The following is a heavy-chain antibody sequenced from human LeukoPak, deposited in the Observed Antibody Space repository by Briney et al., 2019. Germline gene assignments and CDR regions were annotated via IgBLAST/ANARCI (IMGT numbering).Heavy chain of an antibody. CDR3: ATAPRGYSFGWDFDY. CDR1: GFTFSGYS. CDR2: ISIIISYI. V-gene: IGHV3-21*01. Sequence: GGSLRLSVAALGFTFSGYSMNGVGRAPGKGLGRVSSISIIISYIYYADSVKGRFTISRDNAKNSLYLQMNSLRAEDTAVYYCATAPRGYSFGWDFDYWGQGTLVTVSS. J-gene: IGHJ4*02. D-gene: IGHD5-18*01.